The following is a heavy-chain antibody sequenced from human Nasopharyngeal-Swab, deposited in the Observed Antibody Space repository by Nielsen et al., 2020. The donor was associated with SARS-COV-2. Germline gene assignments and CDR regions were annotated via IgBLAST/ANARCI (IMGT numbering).Heavy chain of an antibody. D-gene: IGHD4/OR15-4a*01. V-gene: IGHV3-30*18. CDR1: GFTFSNLG. J-gene: IGHJ4*02. Sequence: GGSLRLSCAASGFTFSNLGMDWVRQVPGKGLEWVAVISYDGSNEYYGDSVKGRFTISRDNSKNTLYLQMNSLGVDDTAVYYCAKDVHADYGGIDYWGQGILVTVSS. CDR2: ISYDGSNE. CDR3: AKDVHADYGGIDY.